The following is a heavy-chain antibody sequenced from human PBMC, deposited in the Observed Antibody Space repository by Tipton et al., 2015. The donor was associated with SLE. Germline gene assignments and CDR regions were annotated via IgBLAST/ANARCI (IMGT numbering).Heavy chain of an antibody. V-gene: IGHV4-59*07. Sequence: TLSLTCTVSGGSISSYYWSWIRQPPGKGLEWIGYIHHSGSTNYNPSLQRRVTISFDTSKNQFSLKLTSVTAADTAVYYCATDFYASSNAFDIWGQGTMVTVSS. J-gene: IGHJ3*02. CDR3: ATDFYASSNAFDI. CDR1: GGSISSYY. CDR2: IHHSGST. D-gene: IGHD3-22*01.